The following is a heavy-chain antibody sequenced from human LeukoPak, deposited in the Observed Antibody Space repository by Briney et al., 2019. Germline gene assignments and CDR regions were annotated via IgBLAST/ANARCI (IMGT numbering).Heavy chain of an antibody. D-gene: IGHD3-10*01. V-gene: IGHV4-30-2*05. CDR3: ARDVWRYYGSGSYPNWFDP. Sequence: SETLPLTCAVSGGSIRSGGYSWTWIRQPPGKGLEWIGYIYHSGSTYYNPSLKSRVTISVDTSKNQFSLKLSSVTAADTAVYYCARDVWRYYGSGSYPNWFDPWGQGTLVTVSS. CDR1: GGSIRSGGYS. CDR2: IYHSGST. J-gene: IGHJ5*02.